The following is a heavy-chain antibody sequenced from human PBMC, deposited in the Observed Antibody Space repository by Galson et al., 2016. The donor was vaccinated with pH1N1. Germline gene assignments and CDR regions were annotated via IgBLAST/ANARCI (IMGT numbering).Heavy chain of an antibody. V-gene: IGHV1-58*02. CDR1: GFTFSDST. CDR3: AADNLFLAYPKRRDYYYAMDV. J-gene: IGHJ6*02. D-gene: IGHD3-3*01. CDR2: IVVGSGDT. Sequence: SVKVSCKASGFTFSDSTMQWVRQARGQRLEWIGWIVVGSGDTNYAQKFQERVTITRDMSTSTAYMELTTLRSEDTAVYYCAADNLFLAYPKRRDYYYAMDVWCQGTTVTVSS.